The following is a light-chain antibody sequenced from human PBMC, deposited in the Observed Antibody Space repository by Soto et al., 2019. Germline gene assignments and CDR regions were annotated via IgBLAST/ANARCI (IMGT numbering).Light chain of an antibody. CDR2: EAS. CDR3: QSYESSSLSGDV. V-gene: IGLV2-18*02. CDR1: STDFVSYNR. Sequence: QSVLTQPPSVSGSPGQSVTISRTGTSTDFVSYNRVSWYQQPPGTAPKLVIYEASNRPSGVPDRFSGSKSGISASLAITGLQPEDEADYYCQSYESSSLSGDVFGSGTKVTVL. J-gene: IGLJ1*01.